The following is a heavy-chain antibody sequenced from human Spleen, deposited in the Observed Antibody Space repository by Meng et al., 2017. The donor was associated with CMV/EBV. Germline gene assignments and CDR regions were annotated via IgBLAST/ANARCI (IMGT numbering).Heavy chain of an antibody. Sequence: GESLKISCAASGFTFSSYAMSWVRQAPGKGLEWVSAISGSGGSTYYADSVKGRFTISRDNSKNTLYLQMNSLRAEDTAVYYCAKDNGYGGSYSDYWGQGSLVTVSS. J-gene: IGHJ4*02. CDR2: ISGSGGST. V-gene: IGHV3-23*01. CDR3: AKDNGYGGSYSDY. D-gene: IGHD3-10*01. CDR1: GFTFSSYA.